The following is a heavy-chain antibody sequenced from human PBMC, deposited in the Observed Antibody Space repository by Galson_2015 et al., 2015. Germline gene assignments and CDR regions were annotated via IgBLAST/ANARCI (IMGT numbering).Heavy chain of an antibody. CDR1: GFTFSSYG. J-gene: IGHJ4*02. CDR3: ARDQDSGAAGIACIDY. CDR2: ISCSGSSI. Sequence: SLRLSCAASGFTFSSYGMHWVRQAPGKGLEWVSYISCSGSSICYADSVKGRFTISRDNAKNSLYLQMNSLRAEDTAVYYCARDQDSGAAGIACIDYWGQGTLVTVSS. V-gene: IGHV3-48*03. D-gene: IGHD6-13*01.